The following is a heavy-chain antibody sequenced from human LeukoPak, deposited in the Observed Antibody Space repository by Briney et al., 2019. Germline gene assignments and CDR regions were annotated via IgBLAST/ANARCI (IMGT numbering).Heavy chain of an antibody. CDR3: ARAGLSTAGYYYYMDV. D-gene: IGHD2-8*02. V-gene: IGHV4-61*02. J-gene: IGHJ6*03. Sequence: PSETLSLTCTVSGGSISSGSYYWSWIRQPAGKGLEWIGRIYTSGSTNYNPSLKSRVTISVDTSKNQFSLKLSSVTAADTAVYYCARAGLSTAGYYYYMDVWGKGTTVTVSS. CDR2: IYTSGST. CDR1: GGSISSGSYY.